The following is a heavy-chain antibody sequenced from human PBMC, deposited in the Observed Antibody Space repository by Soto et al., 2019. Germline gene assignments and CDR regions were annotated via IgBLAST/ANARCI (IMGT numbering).Heavy chain of an antibody. V-gene: IGHV1-8*01. D-gene: IGHD3-22*01. CDR2: MNPNSGNT. CDR3: ARSSYYDSSGYRGDY. J-gene: IGHJ4*02. Sequence: QVQLVQSGAEVKKPGASVKVSCKASGYTFTSYDINWVRQATGQGLEWMGWMNPNSGNTGYAQKFQGRVTMTRNTSRSTAYMERRSLRSEDTAVYYCARSSYYDSSGYRGDYWGQGTLVTVSS. CDR1: GYTFTSYD.